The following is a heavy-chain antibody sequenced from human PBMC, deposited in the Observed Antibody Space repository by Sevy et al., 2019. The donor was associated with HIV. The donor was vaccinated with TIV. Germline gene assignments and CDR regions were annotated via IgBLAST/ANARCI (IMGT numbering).Heavy chain of an antibody. V-gene: IGHV3-30*18. CDR1: GFTFSSYG. D-gene: IGHD3-9*01. CDR2: ISYDGSNK. CDR3: AKDQDILTGYWLLLLSGGVDY. Sequence: GGSLRLSCAASGFTFSSYGMHWVRQAPGKGLEWVAVISYDGSNKYYADSVKGRFTISRDNSKNTLYLQMNSLRAEDTVVYYCAKDQDILTGYWLLLLSGGVDYWGQGTLVTVSS. J-gene: IGHJ4*02.